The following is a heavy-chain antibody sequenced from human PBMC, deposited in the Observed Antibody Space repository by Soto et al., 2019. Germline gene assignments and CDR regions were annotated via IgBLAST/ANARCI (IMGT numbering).Heavy chain of an antibody. CDR3: ARDVQTWIPLWSFDY. CDR1: GFTFSNYA. Sequence: EVQLLESGGGLVQPGGSLRLSCGASGFTFSNYAMHWVREAPGKGLEWVSGISNRGSDTYYADSVKGRFTISGDTSKNTLFLQMDSLVDEDSSVYYCARDVQTWIPLWSFDYWGQGSLVTVSS. D-gene: IGHD5-18*01. J-gene: IGHJ4*02. CDR2: ISNRGSDT. V-gene: IGHV3-23*01.